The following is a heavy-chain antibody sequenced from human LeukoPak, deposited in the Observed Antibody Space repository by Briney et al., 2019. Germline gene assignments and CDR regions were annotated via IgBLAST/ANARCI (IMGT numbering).Heavy chain of an antibody. D-gene: IGHD6-13*01. CDR3: ARGPAAAAGQEEFDY. CDR2: INHSGST. V-gene: IGHV4-34*01. J-gene: IGHJ4*02. CDR1: GGSFSGYY. Sequence: SETLSLTCAVYGGSFSGYYWSWIRQPPGKGLEWIGEINHSGSTNYNPSLKSRVTISVDTSKNQFSLKLSSVTAADTAVYYCARGPAAAAGQEEFDYWGQGTLVTVSS.